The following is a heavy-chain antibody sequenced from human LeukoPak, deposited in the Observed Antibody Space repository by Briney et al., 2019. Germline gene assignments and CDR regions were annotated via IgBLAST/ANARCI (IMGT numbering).Heavy chain of an antibody. V-gene: IGHV4-38-2*02. Sequence: PSETLSLTCTVSGYSISSGYYWGWIRQPPGKGLEWIGCIYHSGSTYYNPSLKSRVTISVDTSKNQFSLKLSSVTAADTAVYYCARALDYSPVSSSVYWGQGTLVTVSS. CDR1: GYSISSGYY. J-gene: IGHJ4*02. CDR3: ARALDYSPVSSSVY. D-gene: IGHD3/OR15-3a*01. CDR2: IYHSGST.